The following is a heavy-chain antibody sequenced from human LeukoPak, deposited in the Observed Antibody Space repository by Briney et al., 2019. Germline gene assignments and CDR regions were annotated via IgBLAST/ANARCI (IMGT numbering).Heavy chain of an antibody. Sequence: GGSLRLSCAASGFTFSSYAMSWVRQAPGKGLEWVPIIRGSDGITYYTDSVKGRFTISRDNSKNTLYLQMNSLRAEDTAVYYCAKLYSSGWYYFDYWGQGTLVIVSS. CDR1: GFTFSSYA. J-gene: IGHJ4*02. CDR3: AKLYSSGWYYFDY. CDR2: IRGSDGIT. D-gene: IGHD6-19*01. V-gene: IGHV3-23*01.